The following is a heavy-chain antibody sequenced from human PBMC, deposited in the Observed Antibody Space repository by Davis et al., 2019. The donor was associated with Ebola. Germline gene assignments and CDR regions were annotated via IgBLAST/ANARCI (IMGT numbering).Heavy chain of an antibody. CDR3: ARVRGASFYRNYYFDL. Sequence: GGSLRLSCAASGFTFSTYSMNWVRQAPGKGLEWVSSISSSSYYIYYADSLKGRFTVSRDNAKNSLYLQMNNLRADDTALYYCARVRGASFYRNYYFDLWGRGTLVTVSS. D-gene: IGHD1-14*01. CDR1: GFTFSTYS. CDR2: ISSSSYYI. J-gene: IGHJ2*01. V-gene: IGHV3-21*06.